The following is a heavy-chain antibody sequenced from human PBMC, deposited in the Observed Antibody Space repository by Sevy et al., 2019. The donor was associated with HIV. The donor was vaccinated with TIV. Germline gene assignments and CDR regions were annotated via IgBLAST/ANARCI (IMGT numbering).Heavy chain of an antibody. D-gene: IGHD1-26*01. J-gene: IGHJ6*02. Sequence: ASVKVSCKASGYTFTSYYMHWVRQAPGQGLEWMGIINPSGGSTSYGQKLQGRVTMTRDTSTSTVYMELSSLRSEDTAVYYCAKGMGATRGYYYYGMDVWGQGTTVTVSS. CDR1: GYTFTSYY. CDR2: INPSGGST. V-gene: IGHV1-46*01. CDR3: AKGMGATRGYYYYGMDV.